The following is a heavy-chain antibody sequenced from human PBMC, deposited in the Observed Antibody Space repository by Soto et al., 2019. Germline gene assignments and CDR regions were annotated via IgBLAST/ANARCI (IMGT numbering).Heavy chain of an antibody. J-gene: IGHJ4*02. CDR1: GGAFSGLY. CDR2: INLGGST. Sequence: SGTLSLTRAVFGGAFSGLYWSWVRPPPGKGVGWVGEINLGGSTNHNPSLKSRVTISVDTPKNHFSLKLSSVPAADTVVYYCARVGGYYDYVWGSYRSKSNYFDYWGQGTLVTVSS. D-gene: IGHD3-16*02. CDR3: ARVGGYYDYVWGSYRSKSNYFDY. V-gene: IGHV4-34*01.